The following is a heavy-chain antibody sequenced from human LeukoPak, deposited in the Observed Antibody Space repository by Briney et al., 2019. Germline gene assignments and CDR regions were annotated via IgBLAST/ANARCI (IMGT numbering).Heavy chain of an antibody. CDR2: INPSGGST. CDR3: ARGPRGYSSSPGYYYYYMDV. Sequence: ASVKVSCKASGYTFTSYYMHWVRQARGQGLEWMGIINPSGGSTSYAQKFQGRVTMTRDMSTSTVYMELSSLRSEDTAVYYCARGPRGYSSSPGYYYYYMDVWGKGTTVTVSS. V-gene: IGHV1-46*01. D-gene: IGHD6-6*01. CDR1: GYTFTSYY. J-gene: IGHJ6*03.